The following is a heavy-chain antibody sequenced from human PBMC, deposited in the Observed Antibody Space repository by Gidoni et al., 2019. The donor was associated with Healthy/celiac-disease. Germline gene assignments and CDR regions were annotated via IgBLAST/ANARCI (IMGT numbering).Heavy chain of an antibody. V-gene: IGHV3-23*01. CDR1: GFTFSSYA. CDR2: ISGSGGST. J-gene: IGHJ6*02. Sequence: EVQLLESGGGLVQPGGSLRLYCAAYGFTFSSYAMSWVRQASGKGLEWVSAISGSGGSTYYADSVKCRFTISRVNSKNTLYLQMNSLRAEDTAVYYCAKWRTNYYYYYGMDVWGQGTTVTVSS. CDR3: AKWRTNYYYYYGMDV.